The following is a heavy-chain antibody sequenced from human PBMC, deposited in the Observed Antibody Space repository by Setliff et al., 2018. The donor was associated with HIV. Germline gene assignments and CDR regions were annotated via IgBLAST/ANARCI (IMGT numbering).Heavy chain of an antibody. CDR1: GISFSSYP. J-gene: IGHJ4*02. D-gene: IGHD3-16*02. V-gene: IGHV1-69*10. CDR2: FIPILGKV. CDR3: ARGGAVELWFRYFDF. Sequence: GASVKVSCKASGISFSSYPISWVRQAPGQGLEWMGVFIPILGKVHYAQKFQGRVTITADESTSTAYMGLSSLKSEDTAVYYCARGGAVELWFRYFDFWGQGTLATVSS.